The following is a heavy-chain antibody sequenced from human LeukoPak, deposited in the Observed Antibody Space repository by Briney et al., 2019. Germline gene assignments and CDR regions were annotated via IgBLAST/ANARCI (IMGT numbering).Heavy chain of an antibody. CDR2: IIPILGIA. CDR3: ARELRPEAYFDY. J-gene: IGHJ4*02. D-gene: IGHD4-17*01. V-gene: IGHV1-69*04. Sequence: SVKVSCKASGYTFTSYGISWVRQAPGQGLEWMGRIIPILGIANYAQKFQGRVTITADKSTSTAYMELSSLRSEDTAVYYCARELRPEAYFDYWGQGTLVTVSS. CDR1: GYTFTSYG.